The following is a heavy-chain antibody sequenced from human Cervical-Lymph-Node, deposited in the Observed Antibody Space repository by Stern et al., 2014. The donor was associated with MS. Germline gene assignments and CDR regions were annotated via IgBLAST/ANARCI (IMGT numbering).Heavy chain of an antibody. CDR1: GYTFTSYG. D-gene: IGHD3-3*01. CDR3: AIPKALGFWSGYVFDY. CDR2: ISAYNGNT. V-gene: IGHV1-18*01. J-gene: IGHJ4*02. Sequence: QVQLVQSGAEVKKPGASVKVSCKASGYTFTSYGISWVRQAPGQGLEWMGWISAYNGNTNYAQKLQGRVTMTTDTSTSTAYMELRSLRSDDTAVYYCAIPKALGFWSGYVFDYWGQGTLVTVSS.